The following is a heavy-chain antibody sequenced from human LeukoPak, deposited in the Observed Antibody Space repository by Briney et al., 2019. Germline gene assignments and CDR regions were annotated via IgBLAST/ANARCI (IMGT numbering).Heavy chain of an antibody. V-gene: IGHV1-2*02. Sequence: ASVKVSCKASGYTFTGYYMHWVRQAPGQGLEWMGWINPNSGGTNYAQKFQGRVTMTRDTSISTAYMELSRLRSDDTAVYYCARGLKKKPAAKFYYYGMDVWGQGTTVTVSS. CDR2: INPNSGGT. CDR1: GYTFTGYY. D-gene: IGHD2-2*01. CDR3: ARGLKKKPAAKFYYYGMDV. J-gene: IGHJ6*02.